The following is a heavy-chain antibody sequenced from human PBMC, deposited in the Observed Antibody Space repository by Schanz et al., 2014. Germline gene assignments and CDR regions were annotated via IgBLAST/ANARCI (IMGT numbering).Heavy chain of an antibody. CDR1: GFTFGSYG. CDR2: ISGSGGST. V-gene: IGHV3-23*04. Sequence: VQLVESGGGLVKPGGSLRLSCAASGFTFGSYGMSWVRQGPGKGLEWVSGISGSGGSTYYADSVKGRFTISRDNSKNTLYLQMNSLRAEDTAVYYCAKDPSHGDYDYYFDYWGQGTLVTVSS. D-gene: IGHD3-22*01. J-gene: IGHJ4*02. CDR3: AKDPSHGDYDYYFDY.